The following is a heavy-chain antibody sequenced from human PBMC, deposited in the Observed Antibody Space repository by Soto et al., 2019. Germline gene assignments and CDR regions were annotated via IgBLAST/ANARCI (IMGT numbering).Heavy chain of an antibody. J-gene: IGHJ1*01. CDR2: IYHSGST. CDR3: AGYSGWYFEL. Sequence: QVQLQESGPGLVKPSQTLSLTCTVSGGSISSGGYFWSWIRQHPGKGLEGIGYIYHSGSTYYNPSLKSRVTISVDTSKNQFSLKLSSVTAADTAVYYCAGYSGWYFELWGQGTLVTVSS. V-gene: IGHV4-31*03. D-gene: IGHD6-19*01. CDR1: GGSISSGGYF.